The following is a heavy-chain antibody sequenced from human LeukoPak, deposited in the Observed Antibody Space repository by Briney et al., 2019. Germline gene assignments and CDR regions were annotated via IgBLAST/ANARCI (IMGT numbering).Heavy chain of an antibody. CDR1: GGSFSGYY. V-gene: IGHV4-34*01. D-gene: IGHD2/OR15-2a*01. CDR2: INHSGSA. J-gene: IGHJ4*02. Sequence: SETLSLTXAVYGGSFSGYYWNWICQPPGKGVEWIGEINHSGSANYNPSLKSRVTISIDTSKNQFSLKLSSVTAADTAVFYCARGLSNSRRTLLGLDYWGQGTLVTVSS. CDR3: ARGLSNSRRTLLGLDY.